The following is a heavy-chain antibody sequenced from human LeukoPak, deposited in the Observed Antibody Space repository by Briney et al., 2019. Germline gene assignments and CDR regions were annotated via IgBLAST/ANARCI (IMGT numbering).Heavy chain of an antibody. CDR1: GGSFSGYY. CDR3: VRGRGILICGVVISRNFDF. Sequence: PSETLSLTCAVYGGSFSGYYWSWIRQPPGKGLEWIGEINHSGSTNYNPSLKSRVTISVDTSKNQFSLKLSSVTAADPAVYYCVRGRGILICGVVISRNFDFWSQGTVVSVSS. D-gene: IGHD3-3*01. CDR2: INHSGST. V-gene: IGHV4-34*01. J-gene: IGHJ4*02.